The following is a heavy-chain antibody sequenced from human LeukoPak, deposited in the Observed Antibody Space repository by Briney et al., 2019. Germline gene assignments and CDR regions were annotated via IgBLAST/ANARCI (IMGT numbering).Heavy chain of an antibody. Sequence: GGPLRLSCAASGFTFSVLWMTWVRHAPGEGVEWVSGINWNGGSTVYEDSVKGRITNSRDNAKNSLYLQMNSLRADDTALYYSARVDRLEWLNYMDVWGKGTTVTVSS. CDR1: GFTFSVLW. J-gene: IGHJ6*03. D-gene: IGHD3-3*01. CDR3: ARVDRLEWLNYMDV. V-gene: IGHV3-20*04. CDR2: INWNGGST.